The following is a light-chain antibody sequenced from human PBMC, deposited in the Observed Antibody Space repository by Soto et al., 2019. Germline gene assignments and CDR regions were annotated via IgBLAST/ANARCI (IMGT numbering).Light chain of an antibody. J-gene: IGLJ1*01. CDR1: SIGSKS. CDR3: QVWDDTNNPYV. V-gene: IGLV3-21*02. CDR2: DDR. Sequence: SYELTQPPSVSVAPGQTARITCGGNSIGSKSVHWYHQQPGQAPVLVVYDDRDRPSGIPERFSGSKSGKTAALTISRVEAGDEADYYCQVWDDTNNPYVSGTGTKVTVL.